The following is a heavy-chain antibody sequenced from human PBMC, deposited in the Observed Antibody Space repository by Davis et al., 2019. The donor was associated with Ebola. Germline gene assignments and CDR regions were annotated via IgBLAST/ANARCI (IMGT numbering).Heavy chain of an antibody. D-gene: IGHD4-17*01. CDR3: ARGNGDYPNWFDP. J-gene: IGHJ5*02. V-gene: IGHV4-34*01. CDR1: GVSISGYY. CDR2: INHSGST. Sequence: MPSETLSLTCTVSGVSISGYYWSWIRQPPGKGLEWIGEINHSGSTNYNPSLKSRVTISADTSKNQLSLKLSSVTAADTAVYYCARGNGDYPNWFDPWGQGTLVTVSS.